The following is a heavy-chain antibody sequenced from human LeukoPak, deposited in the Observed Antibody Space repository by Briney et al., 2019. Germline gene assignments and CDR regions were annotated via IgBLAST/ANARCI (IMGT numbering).Heavy chain of an antibody. J-gene: IGHJ4*02. Sequence: PGGSLRLSCAASGFTFSSFWMQWVRQAPGKGLMWVSRINNDGNSTTYADAVKGRFTISRDNAKNTLYLQMNSLRAEDTAVYFCGRVAHDSSGYYSNDYWGQGTLVTVSS. D-gene: IGHD3-22*01. CDR2: INNDGNST. V-gene: IGHV3-74*01. CDR3: GRVAHDSSGYYSNDY. CDR1: GFTFSSFW.